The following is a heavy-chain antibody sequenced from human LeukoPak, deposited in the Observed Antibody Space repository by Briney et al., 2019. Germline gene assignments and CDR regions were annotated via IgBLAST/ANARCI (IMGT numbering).Heavy chain of an antibody. CDR2: ITTYNDNT. Sequence: ASVKVSCKASGYTFTSYPISWVRQAPGQGLEWMGWITTYNDNTNYAQKLQGRVTMTTDTSTSTAYMDLRGLRSDDTAVYYCARGYDYGDYVGDFDYWGQGTPVTVSS. V-gene: IGHV1-18*01. CDR1: GYTFTSYP. J-gene: IGHJ4*02. CDR3: ARGYDYGDYVGDFDY. D-gene: IGHD4-17*01.